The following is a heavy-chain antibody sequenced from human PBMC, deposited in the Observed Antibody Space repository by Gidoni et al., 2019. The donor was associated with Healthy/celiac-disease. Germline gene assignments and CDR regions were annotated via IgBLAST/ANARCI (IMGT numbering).Heavy chain of an antibody. Sequence: QVQLQESGPGLVKPSQTLSLTGTVPGGSISSGSYYWRWLRQPAGKGLEWIGLIYTSGSTNYNPSLKSRFTISVDTSKTQFSLKLSSVTAADTAVYYGAGGWGSGFIDYWGQGTLVTVSS. CDR2: IYTSGST. CDR1: GGSISSGSYY. J-gene: IGHJ4*02. CDR3: AGGWGSGFIDY. V-gene: IGHV4-61*02. D-gene: IGHD6-19*01.